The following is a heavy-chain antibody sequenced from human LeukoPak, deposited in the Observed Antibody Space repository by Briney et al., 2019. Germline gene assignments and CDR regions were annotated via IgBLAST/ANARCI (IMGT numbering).Heavy chain of an antibody. Sequence: GGSLRLSCAASGFTFSSYGMHWVRQAPGKGLEWVAVISYDGSNKCYADSVKGRFPISRDNSKNTLYLQMNSLRAEDTAVYYCAKDRYSSSWEGFDPWGQGTLVTVSS. CDR3: AKDRYSSSWEGFDP. V-gene: IGHV3-30*18. CDR2: ISYDGSNK. CDR1: GFTFSSYG. J-gene: IGHJ5*02. D-gene: IGHD6-13*01.